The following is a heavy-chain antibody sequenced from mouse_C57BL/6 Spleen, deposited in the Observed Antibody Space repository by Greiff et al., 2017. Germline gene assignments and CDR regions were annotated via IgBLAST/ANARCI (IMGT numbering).Heavy chain of an antibody. V-gene: IGHV1-69*01. CDR1: GYTFTSYW. Sequence: QVQLQQPGAELVMPGASVKLSCKASGYTFTSYWMHWVKQRPGQGLEWIGEIDPSDSYTNYNQKFKGKSTLTVDKSSSTAYLQLSSLTSEDSAVYYCARRGLLRGWYFDVWGTGTTVTVSS. CDR2: IDPSDSYT. J-gene: IGHJ1*03. CDR3: ARRGLLRGWYFDV. D-gene: IGHD1-1*01.